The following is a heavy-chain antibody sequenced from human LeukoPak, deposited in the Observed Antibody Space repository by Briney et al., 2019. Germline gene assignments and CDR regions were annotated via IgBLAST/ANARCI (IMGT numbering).Heavy chain of an antibody. CDR1: GYSFTSYW. Sequence: GESLKISCKGSGYSFTSYWISWVRQMPGKGLEWMGRIDPSDSYTNYSPSFQGHITISADKSSSTAYLHWSSLKASDTAMYFCARQYSGYDYYFDYWGQGILVTVSS. CDR2: IDPSDSYT. V-gene: IGHV5-10-1*01. D-gene: IGHD5-12*01. CDR3: ARQYSGYDYYFDY. J-gene: IGHJ4*02.